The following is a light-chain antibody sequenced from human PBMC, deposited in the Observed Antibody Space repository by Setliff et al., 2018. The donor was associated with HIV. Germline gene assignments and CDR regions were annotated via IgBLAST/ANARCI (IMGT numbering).Light chain of an antibody. V-gene: IGLV2-23*02. J-gene: IGLJ1*01. CDR2: EVT. CDR3: CSYAGSSTPYV. CDR1: SSDVGSYSL. Sequence: ALTQPASVSGSPGQSITISCTGTSSDVGSYSLVSWYQQHPGKAPKLIIYEVTKRPSGVSDRFSGSKSGNTASLTISGLQAEDEADYYCCSYAGSSTPYVFGTGTKVTVL.